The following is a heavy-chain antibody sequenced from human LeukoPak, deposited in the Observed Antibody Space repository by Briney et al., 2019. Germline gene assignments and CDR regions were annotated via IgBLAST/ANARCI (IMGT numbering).Heavy chain of an antibody. J-gene: IGHJ4*02. CDR1: RFTFSSYS. CDR3: ARGGIVVVTVSPSDY. V-gene: IGHV3-48*01. D-gene: IGHD2-21*02. CDR2: ISSSSSTI. Sequence: GGSLRLSCAASRFTFSSYSMNWVRQAPGKGLEWVSYISSSSSTIYYADSVEGRFTISRDNAKNSLYLQMNSLRAEDTAVYYCARGGIVVVTVSPSDYWGQGTLVTVSS.